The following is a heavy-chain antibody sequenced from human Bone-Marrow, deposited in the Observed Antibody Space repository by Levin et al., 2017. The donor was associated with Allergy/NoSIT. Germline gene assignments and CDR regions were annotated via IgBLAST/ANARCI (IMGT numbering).Heavy chain of an antibody. CDR1: GDTLSSHN. D-gene: IGHD1-26*01. CDR3: AREDSGSYYVDY. J-gene: IGHJ4*02. Sequence: ASVKVSCKGSGDTLSSHNINWVRQAPGQGLEWMGRIIPIFGITNYAQKFQGRVTITADKSTDTAYLELSGLKSDDTAIYSCAREDSGSYYVDYWGQGTLVTVSS. CDR2: IIPIFGIT. V-gene: IGHV1-69*04.